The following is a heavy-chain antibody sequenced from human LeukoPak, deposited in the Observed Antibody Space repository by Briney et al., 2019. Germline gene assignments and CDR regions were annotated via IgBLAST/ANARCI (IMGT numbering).Heavy chain of an antibody. Sequence: ASVKVSCKASGYTFTSYDINWVRQATGQGLEWLGWMNPNSGDTLYAQKSQGRFTMTRNTSISTAYMELSSLRSDDTAVFYCSRSRWLRSGAMDVWGQGTTVIVS. D-gene: IGHD5-12*01. CDR2: MNPNSGDT. CDR3: SRSRWLRSGAMDV. CDR1: GYTFTSYD. V-gene: IGHV1-8*01. J-gene: IGHJ6*02.